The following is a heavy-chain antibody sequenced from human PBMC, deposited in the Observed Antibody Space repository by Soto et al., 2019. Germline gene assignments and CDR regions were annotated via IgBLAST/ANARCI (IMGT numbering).Heavy chain of an antibody. V-gene: IGHV1-46*01. Sequence: QVQLVQSGAEVKKPGASVKVSCKASGYTFTSYYMHWVRQAPGQGLEWMGIINPSGGSTSYAQKFQGRVTMTRDTSTSTVYMELSSLRSEDTAVYYCARDTIVVVIPNPYYYGMDVWGQGTTVTVSS. CDR1: GYTFTSYY. D-gene: IGHD3-22*01. CDR3: ARDTIVVVIPNPYYYGMDV. CDR2: INPSGGST. J-gene: IGHJ6*02.